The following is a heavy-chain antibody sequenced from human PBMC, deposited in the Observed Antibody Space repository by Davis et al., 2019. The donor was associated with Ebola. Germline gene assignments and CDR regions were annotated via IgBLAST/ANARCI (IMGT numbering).Heavy chain of an antibody. CDR2: IGTAGDT. CDR3: ARGDSGSYIFYYYGMDV. D-gene: IGHD1-26*01. Sequence: GGSLRLSCAASGFTFSSYDMHWVRHATGKGLEWVSAIGTAGDTYYPGSVKGRFTISRENAKNSLYLQMNSLRAEDTAVYYCARGDSGSYIFYYYGMDVWGQGTTVTVSS. J-gene: IGHJ6*02. CDR1: GFTFSSYD. V-gene: IGHV3-13*01.